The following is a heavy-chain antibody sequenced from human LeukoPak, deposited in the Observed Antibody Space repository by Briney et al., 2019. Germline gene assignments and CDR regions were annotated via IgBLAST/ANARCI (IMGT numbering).Heavy chain of an antibody. Sequence: SETLSLTCAVYGGSFSGYYWSWIRQPPGKGLEWIGEINHSGSTNYNPSLKSRVTISVDTSKSQFSLKLSSVTAADTAVYYCARLGVTIVVAVNLWGQGTLVTVSS. J-gene: IGHJ5*02. CDR2: INHSGST. CDR1: GGSFSGYY. V-gene: IGHV4-34*01. D-gene: IGHD2-15*01. CDR3: ARLGVTIVVAVNL.